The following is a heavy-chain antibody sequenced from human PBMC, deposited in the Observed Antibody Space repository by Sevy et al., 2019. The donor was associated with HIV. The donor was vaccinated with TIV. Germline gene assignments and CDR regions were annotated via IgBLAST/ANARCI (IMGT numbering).Heavy chain of an antibody. J-gene: IGHJ6*02. CDR2: IIPIFGTA. D-gene: IGHD5-18*01. Sequence: ASVKVSCKASGGTFSSYAISWVRQAPGQGLEWMGGIIPIFGTANYAQKFQGRVTITADESTSTAYMELSSLRSEDTAVYYGARGHTAMVTDYYYYGMDVWGQGTTVTVSS. CDR1: GGTFSSYA. V-gene: IGHV1-69*13. CDR3: ARGHTAMVTDYYYYGMDV.